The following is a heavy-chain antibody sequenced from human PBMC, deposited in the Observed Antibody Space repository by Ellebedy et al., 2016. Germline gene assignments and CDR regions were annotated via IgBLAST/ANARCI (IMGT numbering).Heavy chain of an antibody. V-gene: IGHV3-23*01. CDR1: GFTFSSYA. Sequence: GGSLRLXXAASGFTFSSYAMSWVRQAPGKGLEWVSAISGSGGSSYSAASVRGRVTISRDNSENTLYLQLTGLRADDTAVYYCATNYLDPTGYYAGYAFDLWGQGTMVTVSS. CDR2: ISGSGGSS. D-gene: IGHD5-18*01. J-gene: IGHJ3*01. CDR3: ATNYLDPTGYYAGYAFDL.